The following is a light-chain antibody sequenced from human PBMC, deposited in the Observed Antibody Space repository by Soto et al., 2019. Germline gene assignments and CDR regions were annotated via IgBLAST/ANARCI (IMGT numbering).Light chain of an antibody. CDR2: GAS. J-gene: IGKJ1*01. V-gene: IGKV3-20*01. CDR1: QSVSSSY. Sequence: EIVLTQSPGTLSLSPGERATLSCRASQSVSSSYLAWYQQKPGQAPRLLIYGASSRATGITDRFSGSGSGPDFTLTISRLEREDFAVYYCQQYGSSSWTFGQGAKVEIK. CDR3: QQYGSSSWT.